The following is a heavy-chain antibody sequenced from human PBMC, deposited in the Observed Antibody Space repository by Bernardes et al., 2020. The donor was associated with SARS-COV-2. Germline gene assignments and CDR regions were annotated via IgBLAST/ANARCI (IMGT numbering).Heavy chain of an antibody. V-gene: IGHV3-23*01. CDR1: GLTFSLYA. J-gene: IGHJ6*02. Sequence: GGSLRLSCSASGLTFSLYAMGWVRQAPGRGLQWISSIVGSGETAFYADSVKGRFTISRDNSNNNLFLQMSGLTADDTAVYFCAKDDATHDFWSGGFDNYYPMDAWGQGTTVIVSS. D-gene: IGHD3-3*01. CDR2: IVGSGETA. CDR3: AKDDATHDFWSGGFDNYYPMDA.